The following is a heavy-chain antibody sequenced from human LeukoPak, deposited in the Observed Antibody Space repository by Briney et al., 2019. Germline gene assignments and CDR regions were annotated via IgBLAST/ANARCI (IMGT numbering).Heavy chain of an antibody. J-gene: IGHJ6*02. CDR2: ISYDGSNK. V-gene: IGHV3-30*18. CDR1: GFTFSSYG. CDR3: AKDEGYYGMDV. Sequence: PGRSLRLSCAASGFTFSSYGMHWVRQAPGKGLEWVAVISYDGSNKYYAGSVKGRFTISRDNSKNTLYLQMNSLRAEDTAVYYCAKDEGYYGMDVRGQGTTVTVSS.